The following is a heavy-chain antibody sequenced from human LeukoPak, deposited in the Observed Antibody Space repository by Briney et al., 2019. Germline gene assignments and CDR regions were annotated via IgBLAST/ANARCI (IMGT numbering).Heavy chain of an antibody. V-gene: IGHV1-69*06. D-gene: IGHD5-18*01. CDR3: ARNRGYSYGQFDY. J-gene: IGHJ4*02. Sequence: AVKVSCKASGGTFSSYAISWVRQAPGQGLEWMGGIIPIFGTANYAQKFQGRVTITADKSTSTAYMELSSLRSEDTAVYYCARNRGYSYGQFDYWGQGTLVTVSS. CDR2: IIPIFGTA. CDR1: GGTFSSYA.